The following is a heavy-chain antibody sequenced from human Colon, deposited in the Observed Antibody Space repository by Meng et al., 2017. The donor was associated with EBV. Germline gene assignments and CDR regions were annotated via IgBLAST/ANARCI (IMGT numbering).Heavy chain of an antibody. Sequence: HGQIRRCADGLLKPSETLALTFAVNGGSIKGAYWNWIRQPPGKGLEWIGEIIHGGSPSYNPSLKSRVTISIDTSKNQLSLMLSSVTAADTAVYYCARRPTGIGYWGQGTLVTVSS. CDR1: GGSIKGAY. D-gene: IGHD2-8*02. CDR2: IIHGGSP. V-gene: IGHV4-34*12. J-gene: IGHJ4*02. CDR3: ARRPTGIGY.